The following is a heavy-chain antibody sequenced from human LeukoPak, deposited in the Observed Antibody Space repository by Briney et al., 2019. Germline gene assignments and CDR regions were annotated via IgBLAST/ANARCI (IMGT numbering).Heavy chain of an antibody. V-gene: IGHV3-48*03. D-gene: IGHD2-15*01. CDR1: GFTFSSYE. CDR3: ARAPLPTPYYFDY. Sequence: GGSLRLSCAASGFTFSSYEMNWVRQAPGKGLEWVSYISSSGSTIYYADSVKGRFTISRDNAKNSLYLQMNSLRAEDTAVYYCARAPLPTPYYFDYWGQGTLVTVSS. J-gene: IGHJ4*02. CDR2: ISSSGSTI.